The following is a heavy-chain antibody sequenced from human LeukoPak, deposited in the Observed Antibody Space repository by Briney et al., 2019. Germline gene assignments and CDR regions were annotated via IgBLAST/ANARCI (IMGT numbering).Heavy chain of an antibody. CDR1: DGSMKSYH. CDR3: ARVERTVNVFDI. D-gene: IGHD1-1*01. Sequence: SETLSLTCSVSDGSMKSYHWSWIRQPAGKGLEWIGRIYTSGSTDYNPSLMSRVTMSVDTSKNQFSLKLRSMTAADTAVYYCARVERTVNVFDIWGQGTIVTVSS. J-gene: IGHJ3*02. V-gene: IGHV4-4*07. CDR2: IYTSGST.